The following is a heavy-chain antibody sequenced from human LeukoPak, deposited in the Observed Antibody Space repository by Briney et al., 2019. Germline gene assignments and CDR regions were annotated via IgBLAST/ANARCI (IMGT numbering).Heavy chain of an antibody. D-gene: IGHD3-10*02. V-gene: IGHV4-34*01. Sequence: SETLSLTCAVYGGSFSVYYWSWIRQPPGKGLEWIGEINHSGSTNYNPSLKSRVTISVDTSKNQFSLKLSSVTAADTAVYYCARSRNYYVLDYWGQGTLVTVSS. CDR3: ARSRNYYVLDY. CDR2: INHSGST. CDR1: GGSFSVYY. J-gene: IGHJ4*02.